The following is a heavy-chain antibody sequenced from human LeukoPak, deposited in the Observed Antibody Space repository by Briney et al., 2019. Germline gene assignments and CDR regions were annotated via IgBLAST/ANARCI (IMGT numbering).Heavy chain of an antibody. CDR2: FDAEDGET. CDR1: GYTLTELS. CDR3: ATHSPEWRYSGYNNFYYIDV. V-gene: IGHV1-24*01. D-gene: IGHD5-12*01. J-gene: IGHJ6*03. Sequence: EASVKVSCKVSGYTLTELSMHWVRQAPGKGLEWRGGFDAEDGETIYAQKFQGRVTITEDTSTDTDYMELSSLTSEDTAVYYCATHSPEWRYSGYNNFYYIDVWGKGTTVTVSS.